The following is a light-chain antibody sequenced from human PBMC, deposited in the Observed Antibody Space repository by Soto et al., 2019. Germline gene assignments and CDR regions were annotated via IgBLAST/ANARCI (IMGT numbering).Light chain of an antibody. Sequence: EIVLTQSPGTLSLSPEESATLSCRASQSVNSRFLAWYQHKPVQAPRLLIYAASTRATGIPDRFSGSASGTDFTLTISRLEPEDFAVYYCQQYGDSPPNTFGQGTKLEIK. CDR3: QQYGDSPPNT. CDR1: QSVNSRF. CDR2: AAS. V-gene: IGKV3-20*01. J-gene: IGKJ2*01.